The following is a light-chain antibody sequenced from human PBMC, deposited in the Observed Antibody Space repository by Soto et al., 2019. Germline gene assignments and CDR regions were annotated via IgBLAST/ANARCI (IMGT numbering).Light chain of an antibody. CDR2: EVS. CDR1: SSDVGGYKY. J-gene: IGLJ1*01. V-gene: IGLV2-14*01. CDR3: CSYTSANTFV. Sequence: QSVLTQPASVSESPGRSITIYCTGTSSDVGGYKYVSWYQQHPGKAPKLMIYEVSNRPSGVSNRFSGSKSGNTASLTISGLQAEDEADYYCCSYTSANTFVFGTGTKVTVL.